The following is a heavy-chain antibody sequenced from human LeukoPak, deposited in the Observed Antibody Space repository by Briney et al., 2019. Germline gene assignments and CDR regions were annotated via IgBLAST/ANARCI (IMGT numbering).Heavy chain of an antibody. D-gene: IGHD3-22*01. CDR2: IKQDGSEK. CDR1: GFTFSSYW. Sequence: GGSLRLSCAASGFTFSSYWMSWGRQAPGKGLEWVANIKQDGSEKYCVDSVKGRFTISRDNAKNSLYLQMNSLRAEDTAVYYCAKVRVVVIDDAFDIWGQGTMVTVSS. CDR3: AKVRVVVIDDAFDI. V-gene: IGHV3-7*01. J-gene: IGHJ3*02.